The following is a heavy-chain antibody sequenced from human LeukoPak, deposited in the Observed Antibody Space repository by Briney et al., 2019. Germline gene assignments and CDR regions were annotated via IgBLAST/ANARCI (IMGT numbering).Heavy chain of an antibody. CDR2: ISYDGSNK. D-gene: IGHD3-16*01. V-gene: IGHV3-30-3*01. CDR1: GFTFSGYP. J-gene: IGHJ6*02. CDR3: ARGGGLDV. Sequence: GGSLRLSCAASGFTFSGYPIHWVRQAPGKGLEWVAVISYDGSNKYYADSVKGRFTISRDNSKNTLYLQMSNLRAEDTAVYFCARGGGLDVWGQGATVTVSS.